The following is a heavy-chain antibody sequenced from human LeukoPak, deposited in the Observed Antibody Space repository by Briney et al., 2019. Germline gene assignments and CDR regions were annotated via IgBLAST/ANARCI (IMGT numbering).Heavy chain of an antibody. Sequence: GGSLRLSCAASGFTFSSYAMSWVRQAPGKGLEWVSAISGSGGSTYYADSVKGRFTISRDNSKNTLYLQMNSLRAEDTAVYYCAKGGVWGVITSYFDYWGQGTLVTVSS. CDR3: AKGGVWGVITSYFDY. CDR2: ISGSGGST. V-gene: IGHV3-23*01. J-gene: IGHJ4*02. D-gene: IGHD3-10*01. CDR1: GFTFSSYA.